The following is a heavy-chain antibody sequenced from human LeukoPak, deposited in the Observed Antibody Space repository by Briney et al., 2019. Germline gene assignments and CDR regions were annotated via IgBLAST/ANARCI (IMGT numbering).Heavy chain of an antibody. V-gene: IGHV3-7*01. D-gene: IGHD3-10*01. J-gene: IGHJ3*02. CDR1: GFTFSSYW. CDR3: ARDHPYFGAFDI. CDR2: IQQGGSHK. Sequence: PGGSLRLSCAASGFTFSSYWMAWVRQAPGKGLEWVSNIQQGGSHKYYVDSVQGRFTISRDNAKNSLYLQMNSLRAEDTAVYYCARDHPYFGAFDIWGQGTMVTVSS.